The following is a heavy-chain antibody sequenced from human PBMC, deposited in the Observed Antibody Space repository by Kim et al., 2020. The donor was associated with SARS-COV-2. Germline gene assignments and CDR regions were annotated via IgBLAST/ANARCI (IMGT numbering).Heavy chain of an antibody. CDR2: INHSGST. V-gene: IGHV4-34*01. Sequence: SETLSLTCAVYGGSFSGYYWSWIRQPPGKGLEWIGEINHSGSTNYNPSLKSRVTISVDTSKNQFSLKLSSVTAADTAVYYCAGWGLLRYFDWLFTSHVDVWGQGTTVTVSS. J-gene: IGHJ6*02. D-gene: IGHD3-9*01. CDR3: AGWGLLRYFDWLFTSHVDV. CDR1: GGSFSGYY.